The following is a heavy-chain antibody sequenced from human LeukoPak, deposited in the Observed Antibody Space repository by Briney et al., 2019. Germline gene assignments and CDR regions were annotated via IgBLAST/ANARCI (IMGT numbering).Heavy chain of an antibody. V-gene: IGHV4-34*01. CDR3: ARVLSIVVVPAATLWFDP. CDR1: GGSFSGYY. Sequence: SEALPMTCAVYGGSFSGYYWSWIRQPPGKGLEWIGDVNHSGSTNYNPSLKSRVTISVDTSKNQFSLKLSSVTAADTAVYHRARVLSIVVVPAATLWFDPWGQGTLVTVSS. J-gene: IGHJ5*02. D-gene: IGHD2-2*01. CDR2: VNHSGST.